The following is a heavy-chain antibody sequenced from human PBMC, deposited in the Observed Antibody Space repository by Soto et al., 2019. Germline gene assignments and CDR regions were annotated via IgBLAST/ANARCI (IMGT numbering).Heavy chain of an antibody. V-gene: IGHV4-34*01. CDR3: ATPRKNYYYYGMDV. CDR2: INPAGTI. J-gene: IGHJ6*02. CDR1: NGSFSGYY. Sequence: SETLSLTCGVYNGSFSGYYGTWIRQPPGKGLEWIGEINPAGTITYNPSLRSRVTISVDTSKSRFSLKLTSVTAADTAVYYCATPRKNYYYYGMDVWGQGTTVTVSS.